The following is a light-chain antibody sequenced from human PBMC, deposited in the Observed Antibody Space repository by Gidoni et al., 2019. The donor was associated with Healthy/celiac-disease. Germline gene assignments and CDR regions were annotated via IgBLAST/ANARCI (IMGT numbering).Light chain of an antibody. Sequence: QSALPQPPPVSGSPGQSVTISCTGTSSDVGSYNRVSWYQQPPGTAPKLMIYEVSNRPSGVPDRFSGSKSGNTASLTISGLQAEDEADYYCSLYTSSSTLVVFGGGTKLTVL. J-gene: IGLJ2*01. CDR2: EVS. CDR3: SLYTSSSTLVV. CDR1: SSDVGSYNR. V-gene: IGLV2-18*01.